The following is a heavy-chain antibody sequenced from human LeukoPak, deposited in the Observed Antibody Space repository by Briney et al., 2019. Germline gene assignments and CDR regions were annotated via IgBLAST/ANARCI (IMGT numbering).Heavy chain of an antibody. CDR2: ISGSGGST. CDR1: GFTFSSYA. Sequence: GGSLRLSCVASGFTFSSYAMSWVRQAPGKGLEWVSAISGSGGSTYYADSVKGRFTISRDNSKNTLYLQMNSLRAEDTAVYYCAKDQFMYYGSGSYFAFDIWGQGTMVTVSS. CDR3: AKDQFMYYGSGSYFAFDI. J-gene: IGHJ3*02. V-gene: IGHV3-23*01. D-gene: IGHD3-10*01.